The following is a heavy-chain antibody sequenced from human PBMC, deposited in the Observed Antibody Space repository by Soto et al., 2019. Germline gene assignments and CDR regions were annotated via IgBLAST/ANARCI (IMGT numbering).Heavy chain of an antibody. CDR2: ISSTTNYI. Sequence: GGSLRLSCAASGFTFTRYSMNWVRQAPGKGLEWVSSISSTTNYIYYADSMKGRFTVSRDNAKNSVYLEMNSLSAEDTAVYYCTRESEDLTSNFDYWGQGTLVTVSS. J-gene: IGHJ4*02. CDR1: GFTFTRYS. V-gene: IGHV3-21*01. CDR3: TRESEDLTSNFDY.